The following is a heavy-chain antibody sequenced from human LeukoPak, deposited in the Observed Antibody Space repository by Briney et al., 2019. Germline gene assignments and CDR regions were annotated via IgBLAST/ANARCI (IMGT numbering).Heavy chain of an antibody. CDR1: GFTFSGYT. Sequence: GGSLRLSCAASGFTFSGYTMTWVRQAPGKGLEWVSSISNISTYIYYADSVKGRFTISRDNVQNSLYLQMNSLRAEDTAVYYCAKDIAAAGTGWYFDLWGRGTLVTVSS. V-gene: IGHV3-21*01. J-gene: IGHJ2*01. CDR2: ISNISTYI. D-gene: IGHD6-13*01. CDR3: AKDIAAAGTGWYFDL.